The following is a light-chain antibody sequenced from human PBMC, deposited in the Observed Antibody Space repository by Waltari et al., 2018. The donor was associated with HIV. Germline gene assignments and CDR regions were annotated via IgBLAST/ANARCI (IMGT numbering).Light chain of an antibody. CDR3: MQTLQTPT. CDR2: LGS. J-gene: IGKJ4*01. V-gene: IGKV2-28*01. CDR1: QSLLHSNGYNY. Sequence: DIEMTQSPLSLPVTPGEPASISCKSSQSLLHSNGYNYLDWYLQKPGQSPQLLIYLGSNRASGVPDRFSGSGSGTDFTLKISRVEAEDVGVYYCMQTLQTPTFGGGTKVEI.